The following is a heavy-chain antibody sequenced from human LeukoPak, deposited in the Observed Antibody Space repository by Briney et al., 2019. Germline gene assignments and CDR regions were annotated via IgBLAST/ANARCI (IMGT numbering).Heavy chain of an antibody. CDR3: AGTDTIGYLPREWDYWYFDR. D-gene: IGHD3-22*01. Sequence: GGSLRLCCAASGFTFSRYSMNWVRQAPGKGLEWVSSISIGNTYIYYADSVKGRFTISRDNAKNSLYLQLNSLRADDTAVYYCAGTDTIGYLPREWDYWYFDRCGRGTLVTVYS. CDR2: ISIGNTYI. V-gene: IGHV3-21*03. J-gene: IGHJ2*01. CDR1: GFTFSRYS.